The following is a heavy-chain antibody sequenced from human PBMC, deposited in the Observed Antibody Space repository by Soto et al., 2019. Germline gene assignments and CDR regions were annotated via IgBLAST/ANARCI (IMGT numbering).Heavy chain of an antibody. J-gene: IGHJ4*02. V-gene: IGHV1-18*04. Sequence: ASVKVSCKAFGYTFTSYGISWVRQAPGQGLEWMGWIGAYNGNTNYAQKLQGRVTMTTDTSTSTAYMELRSLRSDDTAVYYCAREKRGSSSSMNDYWGQGTLVTVSS. CDR3: AREKRGSSSSMNDY. D-gene: IGHD6-6*01. CDR1: GYTFTSYG. CDR2: IGAYNGNT.